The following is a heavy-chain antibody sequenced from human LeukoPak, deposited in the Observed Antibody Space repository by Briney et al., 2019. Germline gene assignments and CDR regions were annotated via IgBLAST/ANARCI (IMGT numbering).Heavy chain of an antibody. V-gene: IGHV1-69*13. CDR2: IIPIFGTA. Sequence: ASVKVSCKASGGTFSSYAISWVRQAPGQGLEWMGGIIPIFGTANYAQKFQGRVTITADESTSTAYMELSSLRSEDTAVYYYARMAAMVTYWFDLWGQGTLITVSS. J-gene: IGHJ5*02. CDR1: GGTFSSYA. CDR3: ARMAAMVTYWFDL. D-gene: IGHD5-18*01.